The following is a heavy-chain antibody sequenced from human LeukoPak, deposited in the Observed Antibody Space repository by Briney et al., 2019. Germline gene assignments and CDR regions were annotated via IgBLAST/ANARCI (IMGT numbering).Heavy chain of an antibody. J-gene: IGHJ4*02. CDR2: IKQDGSEK. V-gene: IGHV3-7*01. CDR1: GFTFSSYW. D-gene: IGHD1-26*01. CDR3: ARDPDSGSY. Sequence: PGGSLRLSCAASGFTFSSYWMSWVRQAPGKGLEWVANIKQDGSEKYYADSVKGRFTISRDNSKNTLYLQMNSLRAEDTAVYYCARDPDSGSYWGQGTLVTVSS.